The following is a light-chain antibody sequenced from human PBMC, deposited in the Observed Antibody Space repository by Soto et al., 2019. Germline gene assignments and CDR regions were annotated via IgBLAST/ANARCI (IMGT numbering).Light chain of an antibody. CDR2: EVS. CDR3: SSYTSSGTYV. V-gene: IGLV2-14*01. CDR1: SSDVGGYNY. J-gene: IGLJ1*01. Sequence: QSALTQPASVSGSPGQSITISCTGTSSDVGGYNYVSWYQQHPGKAPKLMIYEVSNRPSGVSNRFSGSKSGNTAPLTISGLQAEDEADYYCSSYTSSGTYVFGTGTKLTVL.